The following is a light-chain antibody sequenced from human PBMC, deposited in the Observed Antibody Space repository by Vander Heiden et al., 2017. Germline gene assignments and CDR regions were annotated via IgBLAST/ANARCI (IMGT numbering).Light chain of an antibody. CDR2: AAS. Sequence: DTQLTQSPSFLSASVGDRATITCRASQGISSYLAWYQQKPGKAPKLLIYAASTLQSGVPSRFSGGVSGTEFTLTINSLQPQDFATYYCQQLNSYPPWTFGQGPKVEI. V-gene: IGKV1-9*01. CDR3: QQLNSYPPWT. CDR1: QGISSY. J-gene: IGKJ1*01.